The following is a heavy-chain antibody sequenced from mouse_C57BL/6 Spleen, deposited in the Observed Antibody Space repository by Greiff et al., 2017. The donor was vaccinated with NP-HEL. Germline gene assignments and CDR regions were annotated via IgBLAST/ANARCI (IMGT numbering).Heavy chain of an antibody. J-gene: IGHJ4*01. CDR1: GYSITSGYY. CDR3: ARWGHAMDY. V-gene: IGHV3-6*01. Sequence: ESGPGLVKPSQSLSLTCSVTGYSITSGYYWNWIRQFPGNKLEWMGYISYDGSNNYNPSLKNRISITRDTSKNQFFLKLNSVTTEDTATYYCARWGHAMDYWGQGTSVTVSS. CDR2: ISYDGSN. D-gene: IGHD3-3*01.